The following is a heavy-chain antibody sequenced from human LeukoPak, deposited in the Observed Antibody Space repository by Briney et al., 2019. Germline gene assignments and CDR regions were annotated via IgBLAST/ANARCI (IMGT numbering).Heavy chain of an antibody. J-gene: IGHJ4*02. CDR1: GGSISGYY. D-gene: IGHD2-2*01. CDR2: IYYSGRT. Sequence: PSETLSLTCTVSGGSISGYYWSWIRQPPGKGLEWIGYIYYSGRTNYSPSLESRVTISVDTSRSQFSLQLSSVTAAVTAVYYCARTYCSSTSCYLFHFDYWGQGILVTVSS. CDR3: ARTYCSSTSCYLFHFDY. V-gene: IGHV4-59*01.